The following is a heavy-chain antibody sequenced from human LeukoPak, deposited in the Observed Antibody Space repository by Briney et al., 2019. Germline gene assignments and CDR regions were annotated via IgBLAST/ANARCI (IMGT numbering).Heavy chain of an antibody. CDR3: ARQFDGSHPNAFDI. Sequence: GGSLRLSCAASGFTFSTYGMHWVRQAPGKRLEWVAVTWYDGSYKYYGDSVRGRFAISRDNSKNTLYLQMASLRVEDTAVYYCARQFDGSHPNAFDIWGQGTMVTVSS. CDR1: GFTFSTYG. D-gene: IGHD1-26*01. V-gene: IGHV3-33*01. J-gene: IGHJ3*02. CDR2: TWYDGSYK.